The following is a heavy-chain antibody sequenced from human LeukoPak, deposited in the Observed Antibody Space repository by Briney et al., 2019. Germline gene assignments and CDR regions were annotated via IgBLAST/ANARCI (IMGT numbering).Heavy chain of an antibody. J-gene: IGHJ5*02. D-gene: IGHD2-2*01. CDR1: GYTFTSYG. Sequence: ASVKVSCKASGYTFTSYGISWVRQAPGQGLEWMGWISGYNGNTHYAQKFQGRVTMTRDMSTSTVYMELSSLRSEDTAVYYCARGDIVVVPAAMVWFDPWGQGTLVTVSS. CDR2: ISGYNGNT. V-gene: IGHV1-18*01. CDR3: ARGDIVVVPAAMVWFDP.